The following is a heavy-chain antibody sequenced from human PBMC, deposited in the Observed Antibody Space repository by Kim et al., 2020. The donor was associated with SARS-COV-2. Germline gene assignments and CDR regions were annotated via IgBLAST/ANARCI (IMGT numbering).Heavy chain of an antibody. J-gene: IGHJ6*02. CDR2: VTISGDSA. CDR1: GFTFSNYV. D-gene: IGHD3-9*01. Sequence: GGSLRLSCAASGFTFSNYVMSWVRQAPGKGLEWVSTVTISGDSAYYADSVKGRFTISRDNSKNTLCLQMDSLRAEDTAVYYCAVLKGLGYHGMDVWGQGTTVTVSS. V-gene: IGHV3-23*01. CDR3: AVLKGLGYHGMDV.